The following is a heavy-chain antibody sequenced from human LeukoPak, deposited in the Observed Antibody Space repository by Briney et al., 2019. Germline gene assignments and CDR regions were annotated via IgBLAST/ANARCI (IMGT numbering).Heavy chain of an antibody. D-gene: IGHD3-3*01. Sequence: ASVKVSCKASGYTFSGYYMHWVRQAPGQGLEWMGWINPNSSDTNYAQKFQGRVTMTRDTSISTAYMELSRLRSDDTAVYYCARVFFQPYYFDYWGQGTLVTVSS. CDR2: INPNSSDT. CDR1: GYTFSGYY. J-gene: IGHJ4*02. V-gene: IGHV1-2*02. CDR3: ARVFFQPYYFDY.